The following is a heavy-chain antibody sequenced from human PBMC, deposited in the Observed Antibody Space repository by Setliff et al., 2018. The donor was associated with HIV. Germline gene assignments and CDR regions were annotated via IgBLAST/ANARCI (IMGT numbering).Heavy chain of an antibody. CDR3: AREERREAFDI. CDR2: INYSGST. J-gene: IGHJ3*02. Sequence: NPSETLSLTCTVSGGSISSGGSYWSWIRQHPGKGLEWIGYINYSGSTYYNPSLKSRVTFSVDTSKNQFSLKLSSVTAADTAVYYCAREERREAFDIWGQGTMVTVS. V-gene: IGHV4-31*03. D-gene: IGHD1-1*01. CDR1: GGSISSGGSY.